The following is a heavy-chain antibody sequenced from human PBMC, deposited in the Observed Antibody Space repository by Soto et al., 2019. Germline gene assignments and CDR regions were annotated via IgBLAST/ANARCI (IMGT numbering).Heavy chain of an antibody. CDR1: GFTLSGYA. CDR3: ARRARQDFNSMDF. CDR2: ISSNGVGT. J-gene: IGHJ6*03. Sequence: GSLRLSCAASGFTLSGYAMDWVRQAPGKGLEYVSGISSNGVGTYYANSVQGRFTISRDNSKNTVYLQMGSLRPEDMAVYYCARRARQDFNSMDFCDKGTTVTFSS. D-gene: IGHD6-6*01. V-gene: IGHV3-64*01.